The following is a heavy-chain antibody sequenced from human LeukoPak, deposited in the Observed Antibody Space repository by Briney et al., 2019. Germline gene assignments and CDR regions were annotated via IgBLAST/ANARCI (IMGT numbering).Heavy chain of an antibody. D-gene: IGHD5-18*01. CDR1: GFTFSTYI. Sequence: GKSLRLSCAASGFTFSTYIMHWVRQSPGKGLEWVAVMSYTGNDISYADSVKGRFTISRDNSKNILYLQMNSLQTDDTAVYYCATDLRYGNNFFFQHWGQGILVTVSS. V-gene: IGHV3-30*04. CDR3: ATDLRYGNNFFFQH. CDR2: MSYTGNDI. J-gene: IGHJ4*02.